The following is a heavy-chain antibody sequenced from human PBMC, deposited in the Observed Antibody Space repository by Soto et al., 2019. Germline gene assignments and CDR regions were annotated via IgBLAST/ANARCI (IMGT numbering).Heavy chain of an antibody. CDR3: ARIRPDYDSSGRSPDP. CDR2: IDPSDSYT. D-gene: IGHD3-22*01. Sequence: GESLKISCKGSGYSFTSYWISWVRQMPGKGLEWMGRIDPSDSYTNYSPSFQGHVTISADKSISTAYLQWSSLKASDTAMYYCARIRPDYDSSGRSPDPWGQGTLVTLSS. CDR1: GYSFTSYW. V-gene: IGHV5-10-1*01. J-gene: IGHJ5*02.